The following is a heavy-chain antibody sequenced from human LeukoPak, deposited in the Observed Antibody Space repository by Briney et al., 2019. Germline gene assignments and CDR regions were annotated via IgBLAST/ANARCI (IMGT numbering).Heavy chain of an antibody. J-gene: IGHJ5*02. Sequence: SQTLSLTCGISGDSVSSNSAAWSWIRQSPSRGLEWLGRTYYRSTWYTDYAASVKSRISISPDTSKNQFSLHLSSVTPDDTAVYYCARQGVRYKYRSGWLTYNWFDPWGQGTLVNVSS. CDR2: TYYRSTWYT. CDR3: ARQGVRYKYRSGWLTYNWFDP. CDR1: GDSVSSNSAA. D-gene: IGHD6-19*01. V-gene: IGHV6-1*01.